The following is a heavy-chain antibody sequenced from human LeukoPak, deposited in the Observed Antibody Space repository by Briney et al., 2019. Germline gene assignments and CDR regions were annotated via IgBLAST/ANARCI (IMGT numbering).Heavy chain of an antibody. Sequence: GRSLRLSCAASGFTFDDYAMYWVRQAPGKGLEWVSGISWNSGSIGYADSVKGRFTISRDNAKNSLYLQMNSLRAEDTALYYCAKDIGRNYYYGMDVWGQGTTVTVSS. CDR3: AKDIGRNYYYGMDV. V-gene: IGHV3-9*01. CDR2: ISWNSGSI. CDR1: GFTFDDYA. D-gene: IGHD1-26*01. J-gene: IGHJ6*02.